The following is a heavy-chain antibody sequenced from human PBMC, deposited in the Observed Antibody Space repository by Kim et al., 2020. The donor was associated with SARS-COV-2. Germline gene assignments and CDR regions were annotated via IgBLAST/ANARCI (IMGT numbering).Heavy chain of an antibody. CDR3: ARGTTVVARGRGGGFDY. CDR2: IYHSGST. J-gene: IGHJ4*02. D-gene: IGHD2-15*01. Sequence: SETLSLTCAVSGGSISSSNWWSWVRQPPGKGLEWIGEIYHSGSTNYNPSLKSRVTISVDKSKNQFSLKLSSVTAADTAVYYCARGTTVVARGRGGGFDYWGQGTLVTVSS. V-gene: IGHV4-4*02. CDR1: GGSISSSNW.